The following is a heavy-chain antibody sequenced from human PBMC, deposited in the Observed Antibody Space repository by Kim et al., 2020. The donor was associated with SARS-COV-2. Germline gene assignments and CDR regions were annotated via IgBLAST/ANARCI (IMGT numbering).Heavy chain of an antibody. CDR3: ASWVEALYSSSSVKNYYYGMDV. CDR1: GFTFSSYS. J-gene: IGHJ6*02. CDR2: ISSSSSYI. V-gene: IGHV3-21*01. D-gene: IGHD6-6*01. Sequence: GGSLRLSCAASGFTFSSYSMNWVRQAPGKGLEWVSSISSSSSYIYYADSVKGRFTISRDNAKNSLYLQMNSLRAEDTAVYYCASWVEALYSSSSVKNYYYGMDVWGQGTTVTVSS.